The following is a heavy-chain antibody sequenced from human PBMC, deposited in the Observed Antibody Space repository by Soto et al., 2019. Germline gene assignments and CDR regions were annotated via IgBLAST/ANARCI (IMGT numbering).Heavy chain of an antibody. J-gene: IGHJ4*02. D-gene: IGHD3-16*01. V-gene: IGHV1-3*01. CDR1: GNTFTRYA. CDR2: INAGNGNT. CDR3: ARADPDASVGY. Sequence: ASGKVSCKASGNTFTRYAIHWVRQAPGQRLEWMGWINAGNGNTKYSQKFQGRVTITRDTSASTAHMELSSLRSEDTAVYYCARADPDASVGYWGQGTLVTVSS.